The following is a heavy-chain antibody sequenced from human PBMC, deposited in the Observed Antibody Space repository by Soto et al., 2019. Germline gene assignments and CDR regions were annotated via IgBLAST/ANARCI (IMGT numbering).Heavy chain of an antibody. CDR1: SRSISSSSYY. D-gene: IGHD2-15*01. V-gene: IGHV4-39*02. CDR2: IYYSGST. Sequence: ETLSPTCTVSSRSISSSSYYWGWIRQPPWKGLEWIGSIYYSGSTYYNPSLKSRVTISRDDAKNSLYLQLNSLRAEDTAVYFXAREGCSDGSCHRALGYWGPGTLVTVSS. CDR3: AREGCSDGSCHRALGY. J-gene: IGHJ4*02.